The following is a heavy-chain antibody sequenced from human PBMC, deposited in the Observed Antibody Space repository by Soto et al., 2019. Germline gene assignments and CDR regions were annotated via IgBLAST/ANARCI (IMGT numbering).Heavy chain of an antibody. V-gene: IGHV1-69*01. J-gene: IGHJ6*02. CDR3: AREGIAAAGTMVYYYYGMDV. D-gene: IGHD6-13*01. CDR1: GGTFSSYA. Sequence: QVQLVQSGAEVKKPGSSAKVSCKASGGTFSSYAISWVRQAPGQGLEWMGGIIPIFGTANYAQKFQGRVTITADESTSTAYMELSSLRSEDTAVYYCAREGIAAAGTMVYYYYGMDVWGQGTTVTVSS. CDR2: IIPIFGTA.